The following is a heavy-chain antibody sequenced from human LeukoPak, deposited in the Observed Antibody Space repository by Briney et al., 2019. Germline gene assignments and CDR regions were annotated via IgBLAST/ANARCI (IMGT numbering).Heavy chain of an antibody. CDR2: IYWNDDK. J-gene: IGHJ4*02. CDR3: AHPLNYYDSSGYGVIDY. Sequence: ESGPTLVKPTQTLTLTCTFSGFSLSTSGVGVGWTRQPPGKALEWLALIYWNDDKRYSPSLKSRLTITKDTSKNQVVLTMTNMDPVDTATYYCAHPLNYYDSSGYGVIDYWGQGTLVTVSS. V-gene: IGHV2-5*01. D-gene: IGHD3-22*01. CDR1: GFSLSTSGVG.